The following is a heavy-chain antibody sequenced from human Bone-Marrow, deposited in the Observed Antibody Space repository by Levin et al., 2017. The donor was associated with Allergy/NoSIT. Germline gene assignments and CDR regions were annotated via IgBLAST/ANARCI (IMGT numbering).Heavy chain of an antibody. Sequence: GESLKISCKASGYTFTDYYMNWVRQAPGQGLEWMGWINPNSGGTNYAQKFQGRVTMTRDTSISTAYMELSGLRSDDTAVYYCARDPDYYDRAFDTWGKGTMVTVSS. V-gene: IGHV1-2*02. J-gene: IGHJ3*02. D-gene: IGHD3-22*01. CDR2: INPNSGGT. CDR1: GYTFTDYY. CDR3: ARDPDYYDRAFDT.